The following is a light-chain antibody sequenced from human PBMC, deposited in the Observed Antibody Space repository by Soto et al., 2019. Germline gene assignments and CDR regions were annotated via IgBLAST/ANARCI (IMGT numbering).Light chain of an antibody. V-gene: IGKV1-5*03. CDR3: QQYYSNPVT. J-gene: IGKJ2*01. CDR1: QTISNW. Sequence: DIQMTQSPSALSASVGDRVAITCRASQTISNWLAWYQQEPGKAPRLLIYKSSTLQSGVPSRFSGSGSGTEFTLTISSLQPDDFATYYCQQYYSNPVTFGQGTKLEIK. CDR2: KSS.